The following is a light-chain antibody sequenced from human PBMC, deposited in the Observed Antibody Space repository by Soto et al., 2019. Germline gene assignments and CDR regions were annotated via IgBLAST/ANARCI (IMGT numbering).Light chain of an antibody. V-gene: IGKV3-20*01. CDR3: QQYGSSPLT. J-gene: IGKJ3*01. Sequence: EIVLTQSPGTLSLSPGERATLTCRASQSVTSSYLAWNQQKPGQAPRLLMYGASSRATGNPDRFSGSGSGTDFTLTSSRLEPEDFAVYYCQQYGSSPLTFGPGTKVDIK. CDR2: GAS. CDR1: QSVTSSY.